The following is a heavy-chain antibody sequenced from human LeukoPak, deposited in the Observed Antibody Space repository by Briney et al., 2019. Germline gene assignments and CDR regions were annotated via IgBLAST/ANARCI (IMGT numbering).Heavy chain of an antibody. J-gene: IGHJ4*01. Sequence: SETLSLTCTASGGSISSYYWSWIRQPPGKGLEWIGYIYYSGSTNYNPSLKSRVTISVDTSKNQFSLQLSSMTAADTAVYYCASGSLVAGTALCDYWGHGTLFTVS. D-gene: IGHD6-19*01. CDR2: IYYSGST. CDR3: ASGSLVAGTALCDY. V-gene: IGHV4-59*01. CDR1: GGSISSYY.